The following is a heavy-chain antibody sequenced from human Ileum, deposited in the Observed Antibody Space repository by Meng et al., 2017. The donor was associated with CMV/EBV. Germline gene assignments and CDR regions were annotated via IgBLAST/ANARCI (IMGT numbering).Heavy chain of an antibody. J-gene: IGHJ5*02. D-gene: IGHD6-13*01. CDR2: IFFSGNT. CDR1: GASISSGDYY. CDR3: ARFRIAALGNLFDP. V-gene: IGHV4-30-4*08. Sequence: RQEAGPGLVKPSQALSLSCTVSGASISSGDYYWSWIRQPPGKGLEWIGYIFFSGNTYYNPSLNNRVIISIDTPRNQFSLKVDSVTAADTAVYYCARFRIAALGNLFDPWGHGTLVTVSS.